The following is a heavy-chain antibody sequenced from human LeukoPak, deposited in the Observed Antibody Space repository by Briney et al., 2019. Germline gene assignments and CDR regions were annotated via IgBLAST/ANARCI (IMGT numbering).Heavy chain of an antibody. CDR1: GSTFSSYS. V-gene: IGHV3-48*01. CDR3: ARRTVSGWYYFDY. Sequence: GGSLRLSCAASGSTFSSYSMSWVRQAPGKGLEWVSYISSSSTIYYADSVKGRFTISRDNAKNSLYLQMNSLRAEDTAVYYCARRTVSGWYYFDYWGQGTLVTVSS. CDR2: ISSSSTI. D-gene: IGHD6-19*01. J-gene: IGHJ4*02.